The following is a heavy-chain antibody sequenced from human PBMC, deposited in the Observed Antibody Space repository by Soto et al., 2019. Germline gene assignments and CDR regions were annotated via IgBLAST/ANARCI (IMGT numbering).Heavy chain of an antibody. D-gene: IGHD3-3*01. Sequence: GGSLRVSCAASGFTFSSYAMSWVRQAPGKGLEWVSAISGSGGSTYYADSVKGRFTISRDNSKNTLYLQMNSLRAEDTAVYYCAKFGVDFWSGYYWFDPWGQGTLVTVSS. J-gene: IGHJ5*02. V-gene: IGHV3-23*01. CDR2: ISGSGGST. CDR1: GFTFSSYA. CDR3: AKFGVDFWSGYYWFDP.